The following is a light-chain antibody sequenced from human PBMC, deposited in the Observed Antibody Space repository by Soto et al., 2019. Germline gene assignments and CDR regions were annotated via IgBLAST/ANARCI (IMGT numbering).Light chain of an antibody. CDR1: SSDVGGYNY. Sequence: QSVLTQPASVSGSPGQSITISCTGTSSDVGGYNYVSWYKQHPVKAPKLMIYDVTNRPSGVSDRFSGSKSGNTASLTISGLQAEDEADDYCSSYTSSSTPYVFGTGTKLTVL. V-gene: IGLV2-14*01. CDR3: SSYTSSSTPYV. CDR2: DVT. J-gene: IGLJ1*01.